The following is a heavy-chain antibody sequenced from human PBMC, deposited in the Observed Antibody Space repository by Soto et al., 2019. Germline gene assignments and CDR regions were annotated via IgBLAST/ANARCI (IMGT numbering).Heavy chain of an antibody. V-gene: IGHV1-8*01. CDR2: MNPNSGNT. CDR3: ARSRGAPPSHWPTSRPNWFDP. CDR1: GYTFTSYD. D-gene: IGHD3-10*01. Sequence: ASVKVSCKASGYTFTSYDINWVRQATGQGLEWMGWMNPNSGNTGYAQKFQGRVTMTRNTSISTAYRELSSLRSEDTAVYYCARSRGAPPSHWPTSRPNWFDPWGQGTLVTVSS. J-gene: IGHJ5*02.